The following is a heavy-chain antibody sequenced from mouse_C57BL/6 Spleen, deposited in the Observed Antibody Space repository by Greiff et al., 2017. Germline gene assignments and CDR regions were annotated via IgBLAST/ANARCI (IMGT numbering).Heavy chain of an antibody. CDR1: GFNIKDDY. J-gene: IGHJ4*01. Sequence: EVQLQQSGAELVRPGASVKLSCTASGFNIKDDYMHWVKQRPEQGLEWIGWIDPENGDTEYASKFQGKATITADTSSNTAYLQLSSLTSEDTAVYYCTTGYYGSSYFRGQGTSVTVSS. V-gene: IGHV14-4*01. D-gene: IGHD1-1*01. CDR2: IDPENGDT. CDR3: TTGYYGSSYF.